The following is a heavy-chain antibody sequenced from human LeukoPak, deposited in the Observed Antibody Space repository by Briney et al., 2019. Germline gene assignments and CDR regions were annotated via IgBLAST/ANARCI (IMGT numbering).Heavy chain of an antibody. J-gene: IGHJ3*02. CDR2: ISSSGSTI. D-gene: IGHD3-16*01. Sequence: GGSLRLSCAASGFXFSSYEINWVRQAPGKGLEWVSYISSSGSTIYYADSVKGRFTISRDNAKNSLYLQMNSLRAEDTAVYYCARMGPLPAFDIWGQGTMVTVSS. CDR3: ARMGPLPAFDI. V-gene: IGHV3-48*03. CDR1: GFXFSSYE.